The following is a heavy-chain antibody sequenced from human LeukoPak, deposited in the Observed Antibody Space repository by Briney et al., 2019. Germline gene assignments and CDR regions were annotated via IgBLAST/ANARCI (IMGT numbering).Heavy chain of an antibody. Sequence: ASVKVSCKASGYTFTGYYIHWVRQAPGQGLEWMGRIIPNSGDTKYAQKLQGRVAMTRDTSISTVYMELSGLRSDDTAVYHCARASSGLYFLDYWGQGTLVTVSS. V-gene: IGHV1-2*06. CDR2: IIPNSGDT. D-gene: IGHD6-19*01. CDR1: GYTFTGYY. J-gene: IGHJ4*02. CDR3: ARASSGLYFLDY.